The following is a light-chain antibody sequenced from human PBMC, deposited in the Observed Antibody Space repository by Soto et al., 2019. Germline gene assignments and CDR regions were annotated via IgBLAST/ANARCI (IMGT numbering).Light chain of an antibody. Sequence: EIVMTQSPATLSVSPGERATLSCRASQSVSSNLAWYHQKPGQAPRLLIYGASSRATGIPDRFSASGSGTDFTLTISSLEPEDFAVYYCQQRSDWPTFGQGTRLEI. CDR1: QSVSSN. J-gene: IGKJ5*01. CDR2: GAS. V-gene: IGKV3-11*01. CDR3: QQRSDWPT.